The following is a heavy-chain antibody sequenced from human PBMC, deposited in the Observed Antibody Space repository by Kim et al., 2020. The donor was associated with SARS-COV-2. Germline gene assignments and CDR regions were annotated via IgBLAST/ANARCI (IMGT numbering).Heavy chain of an antibody. CDR3: AKVILGGPGIAAAVPEEKNYSSNYGMDV. D-gene: IGHD6-13*01. J-gene: IGHJ6*02. CDR2: ISGSGGST. Sequence: GGSLRLSCAASGFTFSRYAMSWVRQAPGKGLEWVSAISGSGGSTYYADSVKGRFTISRDNSKNTLYLQMNSLRAEGTAVYYCAKVILGGPGIAAAVPEEKNYSSNYGMDVWGQGTTVTVSS. V-gene: IGHV3-23*01. CDR1: GFTFSRYA.